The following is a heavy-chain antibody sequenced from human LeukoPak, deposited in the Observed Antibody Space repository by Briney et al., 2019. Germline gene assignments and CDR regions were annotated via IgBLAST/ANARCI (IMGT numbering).Heavy chain of an antibody. V-gene: IGHV3-21*01. CDR1: GFTFSSYS. Sequence: GGSLRLSCAASGFTFSSYSMNWVRQAPGKGLEWVSSISSSSSYIYYADSVKGRFTISRDNAKNSLYLQMNSLRAEDTAVYYCARDFGDDYGDYARSTEDYWGQGTLVTVSS. CDR3: ARDFGDDYGDYARSTEDY. D-gene: IGHD4-17*01. J-gene: IGHJ4*02. CDR2: ISSSSSYI.